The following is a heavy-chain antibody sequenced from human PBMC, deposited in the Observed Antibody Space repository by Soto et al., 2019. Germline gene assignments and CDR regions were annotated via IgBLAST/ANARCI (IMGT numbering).Heavy chain of an antibody. V-gene: IGHV4-4*07. D-gene: IGHD2-15*01. CDR3: ARVPFSRRWWFWFDP. CDR2: IYTSGST. CDR1: GCSISSYY. J-gene: IGHJ5*02. Sequence: SETLSLTCTVSGCSISSYYWSWIRQPAGKGLEWIGRIYTSGSTNYNPSLKSRVTMSVDTSKNQFSLKLSSVTAADTAVYYCARVPFSRRWWFWFDPGGQGTLVTFSS.